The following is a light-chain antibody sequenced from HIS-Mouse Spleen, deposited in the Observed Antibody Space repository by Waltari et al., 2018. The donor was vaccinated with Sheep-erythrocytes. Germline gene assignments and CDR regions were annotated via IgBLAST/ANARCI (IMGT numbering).Light chain of an antibody. J-gene: IGLJ3*02. CDR3: SSYAGSNNWV. CDR2: DVS. Sequence: QSALTQPASVSGSPGQSITISCTGTSSDVVGYNYVSWYQQHPGKAPKLMIYDVSNRPSGVSNRFSGSKSGNTASLTISGLQAEDEADYYCSSYAGSNNWVFGGGTKLTVL. V-gene: IGLV2-14*03. CDR1: SSDVVGYNY.